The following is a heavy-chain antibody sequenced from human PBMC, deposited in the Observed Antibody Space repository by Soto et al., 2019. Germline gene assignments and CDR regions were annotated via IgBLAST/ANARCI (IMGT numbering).Heavy chain of an antibody. CDR2: INHSGST. J-gene: IGHJ6*02. D-gene: IGHD6-19*01. V-gene: IGHV4-34*01. CDR1: GGSFSGYY. Sequence: KPSETLSLTCAVYGGSFSGYYWSWIRPPPGKGLEWIGEINHSGSTNYNPSLKSRVTISVDTSKNQFSLKLSSVTAADTAVYYCARGRGLAGRYYYYYGMDVWGQGTTVTVSS. CDR3: ARGRGLAGRYYYYYGMDV.